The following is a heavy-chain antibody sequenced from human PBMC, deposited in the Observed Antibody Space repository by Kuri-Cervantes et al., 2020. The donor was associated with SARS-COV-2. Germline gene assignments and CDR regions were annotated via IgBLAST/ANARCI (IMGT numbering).Heavy chain of an antibody. J-gene: IGHJ6*02. V-gene: IGHV3-23*01. D-gene: IGHD6-6*01. CDR2: ISGSGGST. CDR3: AKSGYSSSSYYYYYGMDV. Sequence: GGSLRLSCAASGFTVSSNYMSWVRQAPGKGLEWVSAISGSGGSTYYADSVKGRFTISRDNSKNTLYLQMNSLRAEDTAVYYCAKSGYSSSSYYYYYGMDVWGQGTTVTVSS. CDR1: GFTVSSNY.